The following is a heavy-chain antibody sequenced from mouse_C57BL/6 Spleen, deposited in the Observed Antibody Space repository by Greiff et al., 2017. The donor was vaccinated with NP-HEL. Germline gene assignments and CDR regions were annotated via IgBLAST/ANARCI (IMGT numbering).Heavy chain of an antibody. J-gene: IGHJ4*01. V-gene: IGHV5-12*01. CDR2: ISNGGGST. D-gene: IGHD1-1*01. Sequence: EVHLVESGGGLVQPGGSLKLSCAASGFTFSDYYMYWVRQTPEKRLEWVAYISNGGGSTYYPDTVKGRFTISRDNAKNTLYLQMSRLKSEDTAMYYCARQGYYGSFYYYAMDYWGQGTSVTVSS. CDR1: GFTFSDYY. CDR3: ARQGYYGSFYYYAMDY.